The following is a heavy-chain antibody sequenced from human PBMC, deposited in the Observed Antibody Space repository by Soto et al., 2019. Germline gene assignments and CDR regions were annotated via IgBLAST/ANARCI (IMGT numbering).Heavy chain of an antibody. Sequence: QVQLVESGGGVVQPGRSLRLSCAASGFTFSSYGMHWVRQAPGKGLEWVAVIWYDGSNKYYADSVKGRFTISRDNSKNSLYLHMNRLRAEDTAVYYVARDCRRSCFAYCGQGTLITVSS. CDR3: ARDCRRSCFAY. J-gene: IGHJ4*02. CDR2: IWYDGSNK. V-gene: IGHV3-33*01. CDR1: GFTFSSYG. D-gene: IGHD3-16*01.